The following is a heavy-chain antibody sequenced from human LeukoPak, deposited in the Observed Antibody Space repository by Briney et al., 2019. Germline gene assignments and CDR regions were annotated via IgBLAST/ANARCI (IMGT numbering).Heavy chain of an antibody. V-gene: IGHV4-59*01. CDR2: IYYSGST. Sequence: SETLSLTCTVSGGSIRSYYMSWIRQPPGKGLEWIGYIYYSGSTNYNPSLKSRVTISVDPSKNQFYVKLNSVTAADTAVYYCARDRRSGEDSNFWGQGTLVTVSS. CDR3: ARDRRSGEDSNF. J-gene: IGHJ4*02. D-gene: IGHD2-15*01. CDR1: GGSIRSYY.